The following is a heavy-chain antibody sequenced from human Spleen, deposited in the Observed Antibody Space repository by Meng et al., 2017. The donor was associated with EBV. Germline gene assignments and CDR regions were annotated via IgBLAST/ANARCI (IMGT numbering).Heavy chain of an antibody. CDR3: ARANYDFWSGYYTWWFDP. Sequence: QVQLQESGPGLVKPSETLSLTCTVSGGSLSSYYWSWIRQPPGMGLEWIGYVSDSGSTNYNPSLKSRLTISVDTSKNQFSLKLRSVTAADTAVYFCARANYDFWSGYYTWWFDPWGQGTMVTVSA. D-gene: IGHD3-3*01. CDR1: GGSLSSYY. J-gene: IGHJ5*02. CDR2: VSDSGST. V-gene: IGHV4-59*01.